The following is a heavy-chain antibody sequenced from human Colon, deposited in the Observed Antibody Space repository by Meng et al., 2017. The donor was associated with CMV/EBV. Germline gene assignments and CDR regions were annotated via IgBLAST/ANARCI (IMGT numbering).Heavy chain of an antibody. Sequence: ASVKVSCKASGYTFTSYGISWVRQAPGQGLEWMGWISAYNGNTNYAQKLQGRVTMTTDTSTSTAYMELRSLRSDDTAVYYCARDFGDIVVVPAALSFYYYYYGMDVWGQGTTVTVS. V-gene: IGHV1-18*01. CDR1: GYTFTSYG. CDR3: ARDFGDIVVVPAALSFYYYYYGMDV. CDR2: ISAYNGNT. J-gene: IGHJ6*02. D-gene: IGHD2-2*01.